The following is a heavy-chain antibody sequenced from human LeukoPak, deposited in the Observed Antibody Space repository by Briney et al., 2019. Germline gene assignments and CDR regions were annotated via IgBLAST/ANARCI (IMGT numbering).Heavy chain of an antibody. V-gene: IGHV3-53*01. D-gene: IGHD2-8*01. Sequence: GGSLRLSSAASGFTVSSNYMTWLRQAPGQGLEWVSVIYFGGTTYYADSVKGRFTISRDNSKNTVYLQMNSLRVEDTAVYYCSRGDGVKVYWGQGTLVTVSS. CDR3: SRGDGVKVY. J-gene: IGHJ4*02. CDR1: GFTVSSNY. CDR2: IYFGGTT.